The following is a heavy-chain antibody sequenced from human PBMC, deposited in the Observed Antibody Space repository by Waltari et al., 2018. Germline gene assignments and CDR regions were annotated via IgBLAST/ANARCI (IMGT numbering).Heavy chain of an antibody. D-gene: IGHD2-21*02. CDR3: ARQYCGGDCYWDYFEY. J-gene: IGHJ4*02. Sequence: EVRLVESGGGLALPGDSLRLSCAASGFTFGGFWMTWVRQAPGKGLEGVARINQDGSDRSYVDSVKGRFTISRDSTKNSLFLEMNGLTAGDTAVYYCARQYCGGDCYWDYFEYWGQGTLVTVSS. CDR2: INQDGSDR. V-gene: IGHV3-7*01. CDR1: GFTFGGFW.